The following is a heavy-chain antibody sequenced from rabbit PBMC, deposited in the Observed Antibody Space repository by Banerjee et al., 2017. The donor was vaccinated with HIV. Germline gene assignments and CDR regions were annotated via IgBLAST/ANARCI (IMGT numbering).Heavy chain of an antibody. D-gene: IGHD1-1*01. CDR2: IYAGSDSDT. CDR3: ARGSGGYYFTL. CDR1: GFSFNDNYY. Sequence: QEQLVEYGGDLVQPVGSLTLTCTISGFSFNDNYYMSWVRQAPGKGLEWIACIYAGSDSDTYFASWVNGRFTISRNTKENTVTLQMTSLTAADTATYFCARGSGGYYFTLWGQGTLVTVS. V-gene: IGHV1S45*01. J-gene: IGHJ4*01.